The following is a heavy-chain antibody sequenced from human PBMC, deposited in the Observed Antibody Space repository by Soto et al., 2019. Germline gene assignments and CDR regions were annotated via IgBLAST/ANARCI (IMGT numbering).Heavy chain of an antibody. CDR1: GGSISSYY. CDR2: IYYSGST. V-gene: IGHV4-59*08. J-gene: IGHJ5*02. Sequence: PSETLSLTCTVSGGSISSYYWSWIRQPPGKGLEWIGYIYYSGSTNYNPSLKSRVTISVDTSKNQFSLKLSSVTAADTAVYYCARQVVVVPAARPYWFDPWGQGTLVTVSS. D-gene: IGHD2-2*01. CDR3: ARQVVVVPAARPYWFDP.